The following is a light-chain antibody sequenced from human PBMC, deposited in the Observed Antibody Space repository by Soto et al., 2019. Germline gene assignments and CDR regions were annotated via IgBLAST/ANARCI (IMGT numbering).Light chain of an antibody. V-gene: IGKV3-20*01. CDR3: HQCATSPLT. J-gene: IGKJ4*01. CDR2: DAS. CDR1: QTVGNNY. Sequence: EIVLTQSPGTLSLFPGERATLSCRASQTVGNNYLAWYQQKPGQAPRLLIDDASNRATGIPDRFSGTGSGTDFTLTISRLEPEDFAVYYCHQCATSPLTFGGGTKVEIK.